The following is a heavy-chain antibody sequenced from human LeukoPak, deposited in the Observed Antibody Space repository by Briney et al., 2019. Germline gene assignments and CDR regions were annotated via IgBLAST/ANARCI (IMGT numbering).Heavy chain of an antibody. J-gene: IGHJ4*02. Sequence: ASVKVSCKASGGTFSSYAISWVRQAPGQGLEWMGGIIPIFGTANYAQKFQGRVTITADESTSTAYMELNSLRAEDTAVYYCAGGSSVVVAAISNFDYWGQGTLVTVSS. CDR1: GGTFSSYA. CDR3: AGGSSVVVAAISNFDY. D-gene: IGHD2-15*01. V-gene: IGHV1-69*13. CDR2: IIPIFGTA.